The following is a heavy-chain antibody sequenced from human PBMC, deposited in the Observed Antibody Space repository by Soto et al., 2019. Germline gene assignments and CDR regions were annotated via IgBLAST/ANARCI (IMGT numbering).Heavy chain of an antibody. V-gene: IGHV1-46*01. D-gene: IGHD3-22*01. J-gene: IGHJ6*02. Sequence: ASVKVSCKASGYTFTSYYMHCVRQAPGQGLEWMGVINPSGGSTSYAQKFQGRVTMTRDTSTSTVYMELSSLRSEDTAVYYCARGYDSSGYYYGMGMDVWGQGTTVTVSS. CDR1: GYTFTSYY. CDR2: INPSGGST. CDR3: ARGYDSSGYYYGMGMDV.